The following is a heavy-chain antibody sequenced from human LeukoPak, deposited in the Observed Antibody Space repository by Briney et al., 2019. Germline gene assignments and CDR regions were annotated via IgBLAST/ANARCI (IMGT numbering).Heavy chain of an antibody. CDR1: GYTFTGYY. J-gene: IGHJ4*02. Sequence: ASVKVSCKASGYTFTGYYMHWVRQAPGQGLEWMGWINPNSGGTNYAQKFQGRVTMTRDTSISTAYMELSRLRSDDTAVYYCARVKDFWSGYSLDYWGQGTLVTVTS. D-gene: IGHD3-3*01. CDR3: ARVKDFWSGYSLDY. V-gene: IGHV1-2*02. CDR2: INPNSGGT.